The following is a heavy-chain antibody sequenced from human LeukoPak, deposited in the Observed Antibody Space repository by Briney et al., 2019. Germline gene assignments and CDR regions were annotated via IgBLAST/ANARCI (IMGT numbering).Heavy chain of an antibody. CDR3: VRGCTNGACNIGGFDN. CDR2: VSTDGSST. J-gene: IGHJ4*02. CDR1: GFTFSSYW. D-gene: IGHD2-8*01. V-gene: IGHV3-74*01. Sequence: GGSLRLSCTVSGFTFSSYWMHWVRKAPGQGLVWVSRVSTDGSSTSYADSVKGRFTISRDNANNTLYLQMNSLGTEDTGVFYCVRGCTNGACNIGGFDNWGQGTLVTVSS.